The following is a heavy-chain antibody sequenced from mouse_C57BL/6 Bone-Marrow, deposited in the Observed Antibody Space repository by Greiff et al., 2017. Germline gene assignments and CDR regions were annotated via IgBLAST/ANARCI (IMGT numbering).Heavy chain of an antibody. V-gene: IGHV5-9*01. CDR2: ISGGGGNT. CDR3: ARRHYYGTLFAY. Sequence: EVQLVESGGGLVKPGGSLKLSCAASGFTFSSYTMSWVRQTPEKRLEWVATISGGGGNTYYPDSVKGRFTFSGDNAKKTLYLQMSRLRTEDTALYYCARRHYYGTLFAYWGQGTLVTVSA. J-gene: IGHJ3*01. D-gene: IGHD1-1*01. CDR1: GFTFSSYT.